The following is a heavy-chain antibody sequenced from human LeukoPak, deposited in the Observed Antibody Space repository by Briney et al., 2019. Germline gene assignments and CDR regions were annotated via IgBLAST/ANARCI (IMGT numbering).Heavy chain of an antibody. J-gene: IGHJ4*02. CDR3: AKGRGYCSSTSCYPFDY. Sequence: GGSLRLSCAASGFTFSSYAMSWVRQAPGKGLEWVSAISGSGGSTCYADSVKGRFTISRDNSKNTLYLQMNSLRAEDTAVYYCAKGRGYCSSTSCYPFDYWGQGTLVTVSS. D-gene: IGHD2-2*01. V-gene: IGHV3-23*01. CDR1: GFTFSSYA. CDR2: ISGSGGST.